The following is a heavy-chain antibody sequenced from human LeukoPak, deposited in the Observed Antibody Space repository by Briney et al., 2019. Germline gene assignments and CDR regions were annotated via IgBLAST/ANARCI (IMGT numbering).Heavy chain of an antibody. CDR3: AELGITMIGGV. J-gene: IGHJ6*04. Sequence: GGSLRLSCAASGFTFSGSAMHWVRQASGKGLEWVGRIRSKANSYATAYAASVKGRFTISRDDSKNTAYLQMNSLRAEDTAVYYCAELGITMIGGVWGKGTTVTISS. D-gene: IGHD3-10*02. CDR1: GFTFSGSA. CDR2: IRSKANSYAT. V-gene: IGHV3-73*01.